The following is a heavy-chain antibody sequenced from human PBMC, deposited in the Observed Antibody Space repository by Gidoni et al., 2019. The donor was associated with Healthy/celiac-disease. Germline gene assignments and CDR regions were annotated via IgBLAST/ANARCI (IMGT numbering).Heavy chain of an antibody. CDR2: INHSGST. Sequence: QVQLQQWCAGLLKPSETLSLTCAVYGGSFSGYYWSWIRQPPGKGLEWIGEINHSGSTNYNPSLKSRVTISVDTSKNQFSLKLSSVTAADTAVYYCAGTTMVRGVPFDYWGQGTLVTVSS. D-gene: IGHD3-10*01. V-gene: IGHV4-34*01. CDR3: AGTTMVRGVPFDY. CDR1: GGSFSGYY. J-gene: IGHJ4*02.